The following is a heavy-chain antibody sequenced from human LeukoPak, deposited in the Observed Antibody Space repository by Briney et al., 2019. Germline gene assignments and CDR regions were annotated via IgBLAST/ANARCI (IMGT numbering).Heavy chain of an antibody. Sequence: TSETLSLTCTVSGGSISGYYWSWIQQPPGKGLEWIGYIYYSGSTNYNPSLKSRVTISVDTSKNQFSLKLSSVTAADTAVYYCARDPGQQLPFGYFDYWGQGTLVTVSS. V-gene: IGHV4-59*01. CDR1: GGSISGYY. CDR3: ARDPGQQLPFGYFDY. CDR2: IYYSGST. J-gene: IGHJ4*02. D-gene: IGHD6-13*01.